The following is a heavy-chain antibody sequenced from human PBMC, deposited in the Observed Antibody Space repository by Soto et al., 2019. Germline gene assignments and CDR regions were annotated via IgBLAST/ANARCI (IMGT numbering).Heavy chain of an antibody. D-gene: IGHD3-10*01. CDR1: GASISSYY. Sequence: PSETLSLTCHVSGASISSYYWTWIRQSPGEGLEWIGCAYDSWSTHYNPSLESRVTMSVDSSKNQFSLKLTSVTAADTAVYYCARTTGLRGPYGMDVWGQGTTVTVSS. CDR2: AYDSWST. V-gene: IGHV4-59*01. J-gene: IGHJ6*02. CDR3: ARTTGLRGPYGMDV.